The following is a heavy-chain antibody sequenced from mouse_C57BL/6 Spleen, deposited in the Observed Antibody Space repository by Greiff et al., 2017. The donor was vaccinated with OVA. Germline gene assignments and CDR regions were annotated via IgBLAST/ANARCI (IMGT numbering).Heavy chain of an antibody. CDR2: INPSSGYT. D-gene: IGHD1-1*01. J-gene: IGHJ1*03. Sequence: VQLQPSGAELAKPGASVKLSCQASGYPFTSYWMHWVKQRPGQGLEWIGYINPSSGYTKYNQKFKDKATLTADKSSSTAYMQLSSLTYEDSAVYYCARGITTVVATVEYCDVWGTGTTVTVSS. CDR3: ARGITTVVATVEYCDV. V-gene: IGHV1-7*01. CDR1: GYPFTSYW.